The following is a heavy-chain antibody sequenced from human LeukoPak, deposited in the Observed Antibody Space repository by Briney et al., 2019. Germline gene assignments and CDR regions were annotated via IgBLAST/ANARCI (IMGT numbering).Heavy chain of an antibody. Sequence: GGSLRLSCAASGFTFSSYGMHWVRQAPGKGLEWVAVISYDGSNKYYADSVKGRFTISRDNSKNTLYLQMNSLRAEDTAAYYCAKDTTSSGWYPHYYFDYWGQGTLVTVSS. V-gene: IGHV3-30*18. CDR1: GFTFSSYG. CDR3: AKDTTSSGWYPHYYFDY. CDR2: ISYDGSNK. J-gene: IGHJ4*02. D-gene: IGHD6-19*01.